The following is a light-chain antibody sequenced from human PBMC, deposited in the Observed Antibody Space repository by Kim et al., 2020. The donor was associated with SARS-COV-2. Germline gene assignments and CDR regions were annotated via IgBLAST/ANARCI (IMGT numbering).Light chain of an antibody. J-gene: IGLJ2*01. CDR2: GKN. Sequence: LGQTVSLTCQGDRLRSYYASWYQQKPGHAPVLVIYGKNNRPSGIPDRFSGSRSGNTASLTITGAQAEDEADYYCNSRDSSGNHLVFGGGTQLTVL. CDR1: RLRSYY. V-gene: IGLV3-19*01. CDR3: NSRDSSGNHLV.